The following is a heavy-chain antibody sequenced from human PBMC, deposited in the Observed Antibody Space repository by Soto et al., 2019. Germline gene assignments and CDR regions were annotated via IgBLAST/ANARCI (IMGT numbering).Heavy chain of an antibody. D-gene: IGHD3-22*01. V-gene: IGHV3-53*01. CDR2: IYSGGST. Sequence: PGGSLRLSCAASGFTVSSNYMSWVRQAPGKGLEWVSVIYSGGSTYYADSVKGRFTISRDNSKNTLYLQMNSLRAEDTAVYYCARAYSSGPLDVWGQGXTVTVYS. CDR1: GFTVSSNY. J-gene: IGHJ6*02. CDR3: ARAYSSGPLDV.